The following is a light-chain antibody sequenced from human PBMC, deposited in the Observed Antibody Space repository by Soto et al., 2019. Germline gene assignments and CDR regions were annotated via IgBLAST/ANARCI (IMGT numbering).Light chain of an antibody. Sequence: QSVLTQPPSVSGAPGQRVTISCTGSSSNIGAGYDVHWYQQRPGTAPKLLIYGNKNRPSGVPDRFSGSKSGNTASLTVSGLQAEDEADYYCSSYAGSNNFVFGTGTKVTVL. CDR3: SSYAGSNNFV. CDR1: SSNIGAGYD. J-gene: IGLJ1*01. V-gene: IGLV1-40*01. CDR2: GNK.